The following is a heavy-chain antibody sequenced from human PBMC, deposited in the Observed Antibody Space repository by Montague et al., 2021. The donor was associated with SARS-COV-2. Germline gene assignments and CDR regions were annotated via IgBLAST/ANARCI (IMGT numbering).Heavy chain of an antibody. CDR1: GGSFSGYY. V-gene: IGHV4-34*01. D-gene: IGHD6-13*01. Sequence: ETLSLTCAVYGGSFSGYYWSWIRQPPGKGLEWIGSIYYSGSTYYNPSLKSRVTISVDTSKNQFSLKLSSVTAADTAVYYCARVGRQQLVRLSGMDVWGQGTTVTVSS. CDR3: ARVGRQQLVRLSGMDV. J-gene: IGHJ6*02. CDR2: IYYSGST.